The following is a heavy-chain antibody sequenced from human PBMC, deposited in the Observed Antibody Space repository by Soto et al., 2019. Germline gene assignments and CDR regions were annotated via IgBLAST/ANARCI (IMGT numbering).Heavy chain of an antibody. CDR2: ISYDGSNK. CDR1: GFTFSSYA. V-gene: IGHV3-30-3*01. J-gene: IGHJ4*02. D-gene: IGHD4-17*01. Sequence: PGGSLRLSCAASGFTFSSYAMHWVRQAPGKGLEWVAVISYDGSNKYYADSVKGRFTISRDNSKNTLYLQMNGLRAEDTAVYYCARDDYGDYVHSYGQLDYWGQGTLVTVSS. CDR3: ARDDYGDYVHSYGQLDY.